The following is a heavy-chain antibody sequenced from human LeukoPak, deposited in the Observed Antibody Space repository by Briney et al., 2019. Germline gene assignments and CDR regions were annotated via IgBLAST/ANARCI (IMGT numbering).Heavy chain of an antibody. Sequence: SVKVSCRASGGTFSSYAISWVRQAPGQGLEWMGGIIPIFGTANYAQKFQGRVTITTDESTSTAYMELSSLISEDTAVYYCARDSYDSSGYFSQDAFDIWGQGTMVTVSS. D-gene: IGHD3-22*01. V-gene: IGHV1-69*05. J-gene: IGHJ3*02. CDR3: ARDSYDSSGYFSQDAFDI. CDR1: GGTFSSYA. CDR2: IIPIFGTA.